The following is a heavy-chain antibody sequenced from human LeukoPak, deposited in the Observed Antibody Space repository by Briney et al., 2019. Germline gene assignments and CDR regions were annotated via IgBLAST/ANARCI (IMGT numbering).Heavy chain of an antibody. CDR2: ISSRSSYI. J-gene: IGHJ4*02. Sequence: GGSLRLSCAASGFTFSSYSMNWVRQAPGKGLEWVSSISSRSSYIYYADSVKGRFTISRDNAKNSLYLQMNSLRAEDTAVYYCARVEWFGDREDYWGQGTLVTVSS. D-gene: IGHD3-10*01. V-gene: IGHV3-21*01. CDR1: GFTFSSYS. CDR3: ARVEWFGDREDY.